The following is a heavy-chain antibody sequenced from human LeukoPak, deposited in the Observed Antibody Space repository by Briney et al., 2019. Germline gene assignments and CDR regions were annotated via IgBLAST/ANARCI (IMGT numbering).Heavy chain of an antibody. CDR3: ARVSGYGDSGFFDY. J-gene: IGHJ4*02. CDR1: GGTFSSYA. Sequence: PGASVKVSCRAAGGTFSSYAIRWVRQAPGQGREWMGGIIPIFGTANYAQKFQGRVTITADESTSTAYMELSSLRSEDTAVYYCARVSGYGDSGFFDYWGQGTLVTVSS. V-gene: IGHV1-69*13. D-gene: IGHD2-21*01. CDR2: IIPIFGTA.